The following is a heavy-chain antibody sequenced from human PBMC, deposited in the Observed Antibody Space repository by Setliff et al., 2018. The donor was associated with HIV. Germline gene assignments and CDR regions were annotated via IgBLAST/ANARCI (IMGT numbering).Heavy chain of an antibody. CDR1: GFTFTSSA. J-gene: IGHJ3*02. CDR3: AREVGSKMETDTGGFKI. V-gene: IGHV1-58*02. Sequence: GASVKVSCKASGFTFTSSAMQWVRQARGQRPEWIGWIVVGSGNTNYAQKFQERVTITRDMSTSTAYMELSSLISEDTAVYYCAREVGSKMETDTGGFKIWGQGTTVTVSS. D-gene: IGHD2-8*02. CDR2: IVVGSGNT.